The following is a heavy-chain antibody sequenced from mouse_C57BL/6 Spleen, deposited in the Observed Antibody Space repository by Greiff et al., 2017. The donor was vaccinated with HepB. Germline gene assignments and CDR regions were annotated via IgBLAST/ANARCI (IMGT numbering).Heavy chain of an antibody. Sequence: EVQGVESGGGLVKPGGSLKLSCAASGFTFSSYAMSWVRQTPEKRLEWVATISDGGSYTYYPDNVKGRFPISRDNAKNNLYLQMSHLKSEDTAMYYCAREGNWDGFDYWGQGTTLTVSS. J-gene: IGHJ2*01. CDR1: GFTFSSYA. CDR2: ISDGGSYT. D-gene: IGHD4-1*01. CDR3: AREGNWDGFDY. V-gene: IGHV5-4*01.